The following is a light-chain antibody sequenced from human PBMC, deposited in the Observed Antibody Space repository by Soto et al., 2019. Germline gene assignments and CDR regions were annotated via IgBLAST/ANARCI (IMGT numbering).Light chain of an antibody. Sequence: AIRMTQSPSSFSASTGDRVTITCRASQGISSYLAWYQQKPGKAPKLLIYAASTLQSGVPSRFSGSGSGTDFTLTISCLQAKDFPPYFCQQYYSSRETLGQGTKVDIK. CDR1: QGISSY. V-gene: IGKV1-8*01. CDR3: QQYYSSRET. J-gene: IGKJ1*01. CDR2: AAS.